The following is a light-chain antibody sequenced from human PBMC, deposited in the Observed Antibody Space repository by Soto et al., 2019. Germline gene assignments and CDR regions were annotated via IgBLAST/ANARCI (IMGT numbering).Light chain of an antibody. V-gene: IGKV1-39*01. CDR3: QQSYSTPPVT. CDR1: QSISSY. J-gene: IGKJ2*01. Sequence: DIQMTQSPSSLSASVGDRVTITCRASQSISSYLNWYQQKPGKAPKLLIYAASSLQSGVPSRFSGSGSGTDFNLTISSLKPEDFATYYCQQSYSTPPVTFGQGTKLEIK. CDR2: AAS.